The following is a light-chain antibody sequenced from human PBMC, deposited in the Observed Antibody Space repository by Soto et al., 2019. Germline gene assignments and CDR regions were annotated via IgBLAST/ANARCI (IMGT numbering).Light chain of an antibody. V-gene: IGKV1-12*01. CDR2: TAS. CDR3: QQAASFPIT. Sequence: IQMTQSPSSVSAAVGDRVTITCRASQGVSTWLAWYQQKPGKAPNLLIYTASSLQSGVPSRFSGSGSGTDFTLTINGLQPEDFATYYCQQAASFPITFGQGTRLEI. J-gene: IGKJ5*01. CDR1: QGVSTW.